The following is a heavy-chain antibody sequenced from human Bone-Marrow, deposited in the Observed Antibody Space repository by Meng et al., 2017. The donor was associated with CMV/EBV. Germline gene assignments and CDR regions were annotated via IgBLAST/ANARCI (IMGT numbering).Heavy chain of an antibody. D-gene: IGHD3-3*01. Sequence: GESLKISCAASGFTVSSNYMSWARQAPGKGLEWVSVIYSGGSTYYADSVKGRFTIARDNAKNSLYLQMNSLRAEDTAVYYCARGRGRGLEPYYYYGKDVWGQGTTVTVSS. CDR1: GFTVSSNY. CDR3: ARGRGRGLEPYYYYGKDV. J-gene: IGHJ6*02. V-gene: IGHV3-53*01. CDR2: IYSGGST.